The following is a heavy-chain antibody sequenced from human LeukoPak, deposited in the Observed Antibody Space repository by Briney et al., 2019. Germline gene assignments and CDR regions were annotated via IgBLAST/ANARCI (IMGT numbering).Heavy chain of an antibody. J-gene: IGHJ4*02. V-gene: IGHV3-21*01. CDR2: ISSSSSYI. D-gene: IGHD3-10*01. CDR3: ARVSLWFGELLSTFDY. Sequence: PGGSLRLSCAASGFTFGSYSMNWVRQAPGKGLEWVSSISSSSSYIYYADSVKGRFTISRDNAKNSLYLQMNSLRAEDTAVYYCARVSLWFGELLSTFDYWGQGTLVTVSS. CDR1: GFTFGSYS.